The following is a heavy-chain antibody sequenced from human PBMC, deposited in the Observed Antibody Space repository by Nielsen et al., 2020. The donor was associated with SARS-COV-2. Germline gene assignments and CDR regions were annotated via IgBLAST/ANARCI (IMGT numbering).Heavy chain of an antibody. D-gene: IGHD3/OR15-3a*01. Sequence: ASVKVSCKASGYTFTSYGISWVRQAPGQGLEWMGWISGHNGNTNYAQKLQDRVTMTTDTSTSTAYMELRSLTSDDAAVYYCARARATIFGLVMSYGMDVWGQGTTVAVSS. J-gene: IGHJ6*02. CDR2: ISGHNGNT. CDR3: ARARATIFGLVMSYGMDV. V-gene: IGHV1-18*01. CDR1: GYTFTSYG.